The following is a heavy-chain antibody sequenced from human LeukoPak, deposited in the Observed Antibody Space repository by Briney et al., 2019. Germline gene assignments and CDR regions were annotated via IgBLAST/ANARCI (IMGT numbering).Heavy chain of an antibody. CDR3: ARVGAGLFDY. D-gene: IGHD3-16*01. Sequence: SETLSLTCNVSGYSISNNYYWGWIRQPPGKGLEWIGSIYYSGSTYYNPSLKSRVTISVDTSKNQFSLKLSSVAAADTAVYYCARVGAGLFDYWGQGTLVTVSS. J-gene: IGHJ4*02. V-gene: IGHV4-38-2*02. CDR1: GYSISNNYY. CDR2: IYYSGST.